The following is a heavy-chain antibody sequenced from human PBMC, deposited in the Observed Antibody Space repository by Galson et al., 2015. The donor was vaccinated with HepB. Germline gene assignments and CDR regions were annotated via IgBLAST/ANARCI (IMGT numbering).Heavy chain of an antibody. CDR1: GFTFSRNG. CDR3: AREDAEIAAMTLDH. D-gene: IGHD6-25*01. J-gene: IGHJ4*02. CDR2: IWHDGSNS. Sequence: SLRLSCAASGFTFSRNGMHWVRQAPGKGLEWVAVIWHDGSNSYYADSVKGRFTIPRDNSKNTLYLQMNSLRAEDTAVYYCAREDAEIAAMTLDHWGQGTLVTVSS. V-gene: IGHV3-33*08.